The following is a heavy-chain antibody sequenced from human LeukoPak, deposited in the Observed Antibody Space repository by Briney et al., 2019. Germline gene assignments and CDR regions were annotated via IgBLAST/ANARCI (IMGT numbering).Heavy chain of an antibody. D-gene: IGHD2-2*01. CDR3: ARDVVVPAASGLVYYYYYYMDV. CDR1: GFTFSSYA. V-gene: IGHV3-74*01. J-gene: IGHJ6*03. Sequence: GGSLRLSCAASGFTFSSYAMSWVRQAPGKGLVWVSRINSDGSSTSYADSVKGRFTISRDNAKNTLYLQMNSLRAEDTAVYYCARDVVVPAASGLVYYYYYYMDVWGKGTTVTISS. CDR2: INSDGSST.